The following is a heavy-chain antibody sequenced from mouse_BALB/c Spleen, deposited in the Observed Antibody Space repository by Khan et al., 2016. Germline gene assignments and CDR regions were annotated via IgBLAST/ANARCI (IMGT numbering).Heavy chain of an antibody. CDR1: GYSITSDYA. Sequence: EVELVESGPGLVKPSQSLSLTCTVTGYSITSDYAWNWIRQFPGNKLEWMGYISYSGSTNYTPSLKSRVSITRDTSKNQVFLQLNSVTTEDTATYYCARIFGYRGFAYWGQGTLVTVSA. V-gene: IGHV3-2*02. CDR3: ARIFGYRGFAY. CDR2: ISYSGST. D-gene: IGHD2-2*01. J-gene: IGHJ3*01.